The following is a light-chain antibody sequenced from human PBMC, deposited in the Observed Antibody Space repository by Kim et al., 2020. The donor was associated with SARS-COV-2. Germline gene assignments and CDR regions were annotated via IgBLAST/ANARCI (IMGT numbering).Light chain of an antibody. Sequence: DIQMTQSPSSLSASVGDRVTITCRASQSISSYLNWYQQKPGKAPKLLIYAASSLQSGVPSRFSDSGSGTDFTLTISSLQPEDFATYYCQQSYSTLYSFGQGTKLEI. CDR2: AAS. CDR3: QQSYSTLYS. V-gene: IGKV1-39*01. CDR1: QSISSY. J-gene: IGKJ2*03.